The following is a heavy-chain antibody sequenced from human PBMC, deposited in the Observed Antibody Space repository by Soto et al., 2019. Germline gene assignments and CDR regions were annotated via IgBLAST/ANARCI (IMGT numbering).Heavy chain of an antibody. CDR3: VRDGTKTLRDWFDP. V-gene: IGHV4-4*07. J-gene: IGHJ5*02. CDR2: IYATGTT. CDR1: GASISVFY. Sequence: TETLSLTCTVSGASISVFYWSWIRNSAGKGLEWIGRIYATGTTDYNPSLKSRVMMSVDTSKKQFSLKLRSVTAADTAVYYCVRDGTKTLRDWFDPWGQGISVTVSS. D-gene: IGHD1-1*01.